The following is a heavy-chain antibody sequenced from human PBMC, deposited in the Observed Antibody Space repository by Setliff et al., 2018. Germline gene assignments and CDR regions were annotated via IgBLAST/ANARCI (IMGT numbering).Heavy chain of an antibody. CDR3: ARDDTYDFWGGHGHLDS. Sequence: SETLSLTCAVSSGSISYNNWWTWVRQPPGKGLEWIGEIYHTESTNYNPSLKSRVTISLDKSKNQFSLELSPVTAADTAVYYCARDDTYDFWGGHGHLDSWGQGILVTVSS. J-gene: IGHJ4*02. V-gene: IGHV4-4*02. D-gene: IGHD3-3*01. CDR1: SGSISYNNW. CDR2: IYHTEST.